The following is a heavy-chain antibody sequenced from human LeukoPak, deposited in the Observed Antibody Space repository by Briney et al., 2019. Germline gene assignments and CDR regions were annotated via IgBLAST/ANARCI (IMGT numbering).Heavy chain of an antibody. D-gene: IGHD2-8*01. J-gene: IGHJ5*02. CDR1: GYTFTSYG. CDR3: ARRDIVLMVYDP. V-gene: IGHV1-18*01. CDR2: ISAYNGNT. Sequence: ASVKVSCKASGYTFTSYGISWVRQAPGQGLEWMGWISAYNGNTNYAQKLQGRVTMTTDTSTSTAYMELRSLRSDDTAVYYCARRDIVLMVYDPWGQEPWSPSPQ.